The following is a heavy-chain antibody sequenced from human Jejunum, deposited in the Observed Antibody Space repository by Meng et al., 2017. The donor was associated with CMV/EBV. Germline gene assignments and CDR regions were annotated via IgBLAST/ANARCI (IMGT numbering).Heavy chain of an antibody. V-gene: IGHV4-31*02. J-gene: IGHJ6*02. CDR3: ARDRIPIFAGMDV. CDR2: IYYSGNT. Sequence: SGGPLPTSNYYWTWIRQPPGKGLEYLGYIYYSGNTYYNPSLKSRLTISVDTSKNQFSLRLSSVTAADTAVYYCARDRIPIFAGMDVWGQGTTVTVSS. CDR1: GGPLPTSNYY. D-gene: IGHD3-3*01.